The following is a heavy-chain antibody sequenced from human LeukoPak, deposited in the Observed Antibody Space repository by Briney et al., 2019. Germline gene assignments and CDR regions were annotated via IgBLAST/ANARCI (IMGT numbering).Heavy chain of an antibody. CDR2: IKSSNT. CDR3: ARVPDWTYVPDY. V-gene: IGHV4-61*02. D-gene: IGHD3-16*01. J-gene: IGHJ4*02. CDR1: GGSISSDRFY. Sequence: TSETLSLTCTVSGGSISSDRFYWTWVRQPGGKGLEWIGRIKSSNTNYNPSLKSRVSISLDTSTNQFSLKLSSLTAADTAVYYCARVPDWTYVPDYWGQGTLVTVSS.